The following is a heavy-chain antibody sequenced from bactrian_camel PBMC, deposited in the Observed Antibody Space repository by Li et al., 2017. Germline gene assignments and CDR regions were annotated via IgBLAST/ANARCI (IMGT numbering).Heavy chain of an antibody. CDR3: VRGSRWYSH. Sequence: HVQLVESGGGSVQAGGSLRLSCASSGYTSCKYVMSWYRQAPGKEREFVSGIDSAGNTNYADSVKGRFTISRDNAKNMFYLQMTSLVPEDTAMYYCVRGSRWYSHWGQGTQVTVS. D-gene: IGHD6*01. CDR1: GYTSCKYV. J-gene: IGHJ4*01. CDR2: IDSAGNT. V-gene: IGHV3S53*01.